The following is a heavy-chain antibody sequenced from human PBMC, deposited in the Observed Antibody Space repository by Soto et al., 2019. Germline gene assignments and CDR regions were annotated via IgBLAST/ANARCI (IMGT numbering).Heavy chain of an antibody. CDR3: AHRRDGYYFDY. CDR2: IYWDDDK. CDR1: GFSLSTSGVG. J-gene: IGHJ4*02. Sequence: QITLKESGPTLVKPTQTLTLTCNFSGFSLSTSGVGVGWIRQPPGKALEWLAIIYWDDDKRYSPSLKSRLTITKDTSKNQVVLTMTTMDPVDTATYYCAHRRDGYYFDYWGQGTLVTVSS. V-gene: IGHV2-5*02.